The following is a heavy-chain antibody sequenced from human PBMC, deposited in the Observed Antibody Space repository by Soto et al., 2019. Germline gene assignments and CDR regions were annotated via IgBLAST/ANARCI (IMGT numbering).Heavy chain of an antibody. J-gene: IGHJ5*02. CDR2: IYYSGST. CDR1: GGSISSYY. Sequence: SETLSLTCTVSGGSISSYYWSWIRHPPGKGLEWIGYIYYSGSTNYNPSLKSRVTISVDTSKNQFSLKLSSVTAADTAVYYCARCGEGPENWFDPWGQGTLVTVS. CDR3: ARCGEGPENWFDP. D-gene: IGHD4-17*01. V-gene: IGHV4-59*01.